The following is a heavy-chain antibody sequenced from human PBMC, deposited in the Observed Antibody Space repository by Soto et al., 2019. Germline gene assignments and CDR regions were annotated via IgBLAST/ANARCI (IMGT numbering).Heavy chain of an antibody. Sequence: SVKVSCKASGGTFSSYAISWVRQAPGQGLEWMGGIIPIFGTANYAQKFQGRVTITADESTSTAYMELSSLRSEDTAVYYCARDFLAAAGFFYGMDVWGQGTTVTVSS. D-gene: IGHD6-13*01. CDR1: GGTFSSYA. J-gene: IGHJ6*02. V-gene: IGHV1-69*13. CDR2: IIPIFGTA. CDR3: ARDFLAAAGFFYGMDV.